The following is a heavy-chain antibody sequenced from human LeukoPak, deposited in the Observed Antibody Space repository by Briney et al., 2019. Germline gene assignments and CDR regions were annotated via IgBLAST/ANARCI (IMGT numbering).Heavy chain of an antibody. CDR1: GGSFSGYY. CDR3: ARLPVVVVAATPDY. Sequence: SETLSLTCAVYGGSFSGYYWSWIRQPPGQGLEWIGEINHSGSTNYNPSLKSRVTISVDTSKNQFSLKLSSVTAADTAVYYCARLPVVVVAATPDYWGQGTLVTVSS. D-gene: IGHD2-15*01. V-gene: IGHV4-34*01. CDR2: INHSGST. J-gene: IGHJ4*02.